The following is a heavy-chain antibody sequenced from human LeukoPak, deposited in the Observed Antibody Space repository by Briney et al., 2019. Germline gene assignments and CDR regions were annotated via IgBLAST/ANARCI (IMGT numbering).Heavy chain of an antibody. CDR1: GFTFSSYA. D-gene: IGHD3-3*01. V-gene: IGHV3-30*04. Sequence: GGSLRLSCAASGFTFSSYAMYWVRQAPGKGLEWVAVISYDGSNKYYADSVKGRFTISRDNSKNTLYLQMNSLRAEDTAVYYCARGPYDFWGQGTLVTVSS. J-gene: IGHJ4*02. CDR2: ISYDGSNK. CDR3: ARGPYDF.